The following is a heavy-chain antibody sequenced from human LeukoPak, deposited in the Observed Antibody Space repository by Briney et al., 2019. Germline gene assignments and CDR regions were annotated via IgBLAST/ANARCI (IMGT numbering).Heavy chain of an antibody. J-gene: IGHJ5*02. CDR1: GFTFSSYA. D-gene: IGHD4-17*01. CDR2: ISSNGGST. Sequence: EGSLRLSCAASGFTFSSYAMHWVRQAPGKGLEYVSAISSNGGSTYYANSVKGRFTISRDNSKNTLYLQMGSLRAEDMAVYYCARDENNDYGDYYVPLDPWGQGTLVTVSS. CDR3: ARDENNDYGDYYVPLDP. V-gene: IGHV3-64*01.